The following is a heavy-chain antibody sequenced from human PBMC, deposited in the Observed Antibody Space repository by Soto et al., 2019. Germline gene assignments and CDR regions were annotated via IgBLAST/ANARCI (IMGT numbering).Heavy chain of an antibody. V-gene: IGHV3-7*01. J-gene: IGHJ3*01. Sequence: GGSLRLSCAASGFTFSDYSMSWVRQCPGKGLEGVANIKQDGGEEDYVDSVKGRLTISRDNAKNSLYLQMNSLRAEDTAVYYCARIHYDRPGPTNYRAFDSWGQGTIVT. CDR2: IKQDGGEE. CDR1: GFTFSDYS. D-gene: IGHD3-22*01. CDR3: ARIHYDRPGPTNYRAFDS.